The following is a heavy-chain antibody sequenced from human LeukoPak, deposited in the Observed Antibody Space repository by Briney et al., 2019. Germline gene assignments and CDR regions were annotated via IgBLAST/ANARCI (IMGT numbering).Heavy chain of an antibody. CDR1: VFIVSNNY. CDR2: LYNAGST. CDR3: ASLKGLFDYFDY. J-gene: IGHJ4*02. V-gene: IGHV3-53*01. D-gene: IGHD3-22*01. Sequence: GGCLRLSCVASVFIVSNNYMSWVRQAPWKGLEWVSVLYNAGSTYYADSVKGRFTISRDNSKNTLYLQMYSLRAEDTAVYYCASLKGLFDYFDYWGQGILVTVYS.